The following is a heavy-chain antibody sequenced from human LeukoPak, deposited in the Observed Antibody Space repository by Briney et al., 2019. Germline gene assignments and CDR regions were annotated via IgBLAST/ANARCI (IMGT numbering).Heavy chain of an antibody. V-gene: IGHV3-48*03. CDR3: ARWGYNYGTPFDY. CDR1: GFSFSSYE. Sequence: GGSLRLSCAASGFSFSSYEMNWVRQTPGKGLEWIAYISSSGRTIYYADSVKVRFTVSKDSAKDSMYLQMNSLRVEDTAVYYCARWGYNYGTPFDYWGQGTLVTVSS. D-gene: IGHD5-18*01. CDR2: ISSSGRTI. J-gene: IGHJ4*02.